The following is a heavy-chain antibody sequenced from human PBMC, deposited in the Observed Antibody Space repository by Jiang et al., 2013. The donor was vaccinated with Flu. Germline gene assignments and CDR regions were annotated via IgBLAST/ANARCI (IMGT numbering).Heavy chain of an antibody. CDR3: AHRRGSGYYDSSGYSRAAFDI. CDR1: GFSLSSSGVG. D-gene: IGHD3-22*01. V-gene: IGHV2-5*02. CDR2: IYWDDDK. J-gene: IGHJ3*02. Sequence: SGFSLSSSGVGVGWIRQPPGKALEWLALIYWDDDKRYSPSLKSRLTITKDTSKNQVVLTMTNMDPVDTATYYCAHRRGSGYYDSSGYSRAAFDIWGQGTMVTVSS.